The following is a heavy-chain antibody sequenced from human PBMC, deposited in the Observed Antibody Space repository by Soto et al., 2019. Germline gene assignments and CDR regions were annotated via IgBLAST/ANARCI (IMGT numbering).Heavy chain of an antibody. CDR2: ISYDGSNK. V-gene: IGHV3-30*18. J-gene: IGHJ6*02. CDR3: AKDMGIHDYGDEVDYYYGMDV. CDR1: GFTFSSYG. D-gene: IGHD4-17*01. Sequence: GGSLRLSCAASGFTFSSYGMHWVRQAPGKGLEWVAVISYDGSNKYYADSVKGRFTISRDNSKNTLYLQMNSLRAEDTAVYYCAKDMGIHDYGDEVDYYYGMDVWGQGTTVTVSS.